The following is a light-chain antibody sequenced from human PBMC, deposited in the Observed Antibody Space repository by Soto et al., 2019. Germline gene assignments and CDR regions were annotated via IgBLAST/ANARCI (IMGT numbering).Light chain of an antibody. V-gene: IGKV1-5*03. CDR3: QQYSSAST. CDR1: QSINNW. Sequence: DIQMTQSPSTLSASVGDRVTITCRASQSINNWLAWYQQKPGKAPKLLIYRASSLENGVPSRFSGRGSGTEFIFTIASLQPDEFAAYYCQQYSSASTCGQGTKVEI. J-gene: IGKJ1*01. CDR2: RAS.